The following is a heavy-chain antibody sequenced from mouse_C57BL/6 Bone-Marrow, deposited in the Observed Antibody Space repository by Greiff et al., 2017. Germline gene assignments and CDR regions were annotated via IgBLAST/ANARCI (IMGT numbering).Heavy chain of an antibody. J-gene: IGHJ4*01. D-gene: IGHD2-3*01. Sequence: QVQLQQPGAELVKPGASVKLSCKASGYTFTSYWMHWVKQRPGQGLEWIGMIHPNSGSTNYNEKFKSKATLTVDKSSSTAYMQLSSLTSEDSAVFYSARSFGALDGYYVYYYALDYWGQGTSVTVSS. CDR2: IHPNSGST. V-gene: IGHV1-64*01. CDR1: GYTFTSYW. CDR3: ARSFGALDGYYVYYYALDY.